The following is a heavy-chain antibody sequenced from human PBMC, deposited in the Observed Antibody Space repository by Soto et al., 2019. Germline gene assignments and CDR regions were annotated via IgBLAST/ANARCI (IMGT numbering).Heavy chain of an antibody. CDR3: ARAGVDFWSGYVLGGSYFDY. CDR1: GFTFSSYW. V-gene: IGHV3-7*01. Sequence: EVQLVESGGGLVQPGGSLRLSCAASGFTFSSYWMSWVRQAPGKGLEWVANIKQDGSEKYYVDSVKGRFTISRDNAKNALYLQMHSLRAEDTAGYYCARAGVDFWSGYVLGGSYFDYWGQGTLVTVSS. CDR2: IKQDGSEK. D-gene: IGHD3-3*01. J-gene: IGHJ4*02.